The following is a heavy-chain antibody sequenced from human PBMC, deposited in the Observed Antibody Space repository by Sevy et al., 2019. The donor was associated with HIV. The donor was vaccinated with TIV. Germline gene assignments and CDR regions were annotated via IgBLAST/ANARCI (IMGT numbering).Heavy chain of an antibody. Sequence: GGSLRLSCAASGFTFSSYWMHWVRQAPGKGLVWVSRINGEGSSTTNADSVKGRFTISRDNAKNTLYLQMNSLRAEDMAVYYCAKTSLGLWTRWFDTWGQGTLVTVSS. CDR1: GFTFSSYW. CDR2: INGEGSST. D-gene: IGHD2-21*01. CDR3: AKTSLGLWTRWFDT. J-gene: IGHJ5*02. V-gene: IGHV3-74*01.